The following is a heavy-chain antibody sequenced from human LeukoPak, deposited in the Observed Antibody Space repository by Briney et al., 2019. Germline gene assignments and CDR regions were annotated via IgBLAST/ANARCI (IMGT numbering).Heavy chain of an antibody. CDR3: ARTNYMGYFDY. Sequence: SETLSFTCTVSGGSISSYYWSWIRQPPGKGLEWIGYIYYSGSTNYNPSLKSRVTISVDTSKNQFSLKLSSVTAADTAVYYCARTNYMGYFDYWGQGTLVTVSS. J-gene: IGHJ4*02. CDR1: GGSISSYY. V-gene: IGHV4-59*01. D-gene: IGHD1-7*01. CDR2: IYYSGST.